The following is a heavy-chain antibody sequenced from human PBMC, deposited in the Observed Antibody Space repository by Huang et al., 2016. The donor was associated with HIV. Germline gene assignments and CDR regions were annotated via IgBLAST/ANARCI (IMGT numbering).Heavy chain of an antibody. CDR1: GGSFRGYY. CDR2: INHSGRT. CDR3: ARERMMSWLDDHDAFDI. Sequence: QVQLQQWGAGLLKPSETLSLTCAVYGGSFRGYYWSWIRQSPGKGLEWIGEINHSGRTNYNPSLKRRLTISVDTSKNQFSLKLSSVTAADTAVYYCARERMMSWLDDHDAFDIWGQGTMVTVSS. V-gene: IGHV4-34*01. J-gene: IGHJ3*02. D-gene: IGHD1-1*01.